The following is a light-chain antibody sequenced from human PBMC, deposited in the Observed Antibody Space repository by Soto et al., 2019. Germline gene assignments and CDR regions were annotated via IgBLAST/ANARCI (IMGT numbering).Light chain of an antibody. Sequence: DIQMTQSPSTLSASVGDRVTITCRASQNIRSWMAWYQQKPGKAPRLLIYKASSLQSGVPSRFSGSGSGTESTLTISSLQPDDSATYYCQQYDSHSTFGGGTKVDIK. CDR3: QQYDSHST. J-gene: IGKJ4*01. V-gene: IGKV1-5*03. CDR2: KAS. CDR1: QNIRSW.